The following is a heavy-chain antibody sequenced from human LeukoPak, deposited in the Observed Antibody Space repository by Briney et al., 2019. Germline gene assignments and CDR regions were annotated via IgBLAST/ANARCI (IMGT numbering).Heavy chain of an antibody. J-gene: IGHJ4*02. Sequence: PGGSLRLSCAASGFTFSSYGMHWVRQAPGKGLEWVAVISYDGSNKYYADSVKGRFTISRDNSKNTLYLQMNSLRAEDTAVYYCAKELPMVRGVIGDWGQGTLVTVSS. CDR3: AKELPMVRGVIGD. CDR1: GFTFSSYG. CDR2: ISYDGSNK. D-gene: IGHD3-10*01. V-gene: IGHV3-30*18.